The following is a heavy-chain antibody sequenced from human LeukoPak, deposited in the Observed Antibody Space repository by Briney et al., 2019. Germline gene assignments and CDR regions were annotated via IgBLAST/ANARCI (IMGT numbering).Heavy chain of an antibody. CDR3: ARVRYYDSSGYYLDAFDI. J-gene: IGHJ3*02. V-gene: IGHV1-69*02. CDR2: IIPILGIA. D-gene: IGHD3-22*01. CDR1: GGTFSSYT. Sequence: SVKVSCKASGGTFSSYTISWVRQAPGQGLEWMGRIIPILGIANYAQKFQGRVTITADKSTSTAYMELSSLRSEDTAVYYCARVRYYDSSGYYLDAFDIWGQGTMVTVSS.